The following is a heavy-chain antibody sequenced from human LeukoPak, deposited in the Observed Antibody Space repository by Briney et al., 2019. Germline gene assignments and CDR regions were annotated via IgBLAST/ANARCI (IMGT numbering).Heavy chain of an antibody. D-gene: IGHD3-16*01. J-gene: IGHJ4*02. CDR3: ARSVGGGAFDY. Sequence: SETLSLTCTVSGGSISSSSYYWGWIRQPPGKGLEWIGSIYYSGSTYYNPSLKSRVTISVDTSKNQISLKLSSVTAADTVVYYCARSVGGGAFDYWGQGTLVTVSS. CDR2: IYYSGST. CDR1: GGSISSSSYY. V-gene: IGHV4-39*01.